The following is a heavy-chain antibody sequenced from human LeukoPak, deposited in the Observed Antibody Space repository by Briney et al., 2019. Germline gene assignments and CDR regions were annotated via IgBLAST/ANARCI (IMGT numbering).Heavy chain of an antibody. J-gene: IGHJ6*02. CDR3: VKDVMGSTDYYYGLDV. Sequence: GGSLRLSCSASEFTLRDAWMNWVRQAPGKGLEYVSALSSNGGSTYYADSVKGRFTISRDNSKNTLYLQMSSLRAEDTAVYYCVKDVMGSTDYYYGLDVWGQGTTVTVSS. V-gene: IGHV3-64D*09. CDR1: EFTLRDAW. CDR2: LSSNGGST. D-gene: IGHD3-10*01.